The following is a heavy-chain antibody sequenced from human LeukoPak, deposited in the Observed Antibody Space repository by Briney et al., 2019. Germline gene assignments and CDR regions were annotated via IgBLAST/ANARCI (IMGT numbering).Heavy chain of an antibody. CDR3: AKGYCSSSSCYSYAFDI. J-gene: IGHJ3*02. V-gene: IGHV1-3*01. D-gene: IGHD2-2*01. Sequence: KFQGRVTITRDTSASTAYMELSSLRSEDTAVYYCAKGYCSSSSCYSYAFDIWGQGTVVTVSS.